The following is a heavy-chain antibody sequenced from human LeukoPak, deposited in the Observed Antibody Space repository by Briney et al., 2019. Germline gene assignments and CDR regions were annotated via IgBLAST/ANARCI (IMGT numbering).Heavy chain of an antibody. CDR3: ARVEMATTRDYFDY. CDR2: IYTSGST. J-gene: IGHJ4*02. V-gene: IGHV4-4*07. CDR1: GGSISSYH. D-gene: IGHD5-24*01. Sequence: SETLSLTCTVSGGSISSYHWSWIRQPAGKGLEWIGRIYTSGSTNYNPSLKSRVTMSVDTSKNQFSLKLSSVTAADTAVYYCARVEMATTRDYFDYWGQGTLVTVSS.